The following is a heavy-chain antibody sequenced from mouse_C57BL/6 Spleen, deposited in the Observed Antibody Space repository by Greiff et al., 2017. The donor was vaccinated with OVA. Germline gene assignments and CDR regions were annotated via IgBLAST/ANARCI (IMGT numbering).Heavy chain of an antibody. D-gene: IGHD4-1*01. V-gene: IGHV5-6*02. CDR1: GFTFSSYG. CDR2: ISSGGSYT. CDR3: ARQTGSFDY. Sequence: EVMLVESGGDLVKPGGSLKLSCAASGFTFSSYGMSWVRQTPDKRLEWVATISSGGSYTYYPDSVKGRFTISRDNAKNTLYLQMSSLKSEDTAMYYCARQTGSFDYWGQGTTLTVSS. J-gene: IGHJ2*01.